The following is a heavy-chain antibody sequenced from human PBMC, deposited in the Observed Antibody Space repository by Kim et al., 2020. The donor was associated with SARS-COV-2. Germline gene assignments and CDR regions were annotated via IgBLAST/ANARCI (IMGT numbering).Heavy chain of an antibody. D-gene: IGHD3-10*01. Sequence: GGSLRLSCAASGFTFSSYGMHWVRQAPGKGLEWVAVIWYDGSNKYYADSVKGRFTISRDNSKNTLYLQMNSLRAEDTAVYYCAKDRRLLWFGEVDIDYWGPGILVTVSS. CDR1: GFTFSSYG. V-gene: IGHV3-33*06. J-gene: IGHJ4*02. CDR3: AKDRRLLWFGEVDIDY. CDR2: IWYDGSNK.